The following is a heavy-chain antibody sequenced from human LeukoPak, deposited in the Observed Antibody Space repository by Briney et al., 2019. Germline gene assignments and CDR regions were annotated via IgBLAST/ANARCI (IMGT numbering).Heavy chain of an antibody. J-gene: IGHJ4*02. Sequence: SETLSLTCTVSGGSISSSSYYWSWIRQPPGKGLEWIGYIYYSGSTNYSPSLKSRVTISVDTSKNQFSLKLSSVTAADTAVYYCASKSRYSSGWAFDYWGQGTLVTVSS. CDR2: IYYSGST. CDR1: GGSISSSSYY. CDR3: ASKSRYSSGWAFDY. D-gene: IGHD6-19*01. V-gene: IGHV4-61*05.